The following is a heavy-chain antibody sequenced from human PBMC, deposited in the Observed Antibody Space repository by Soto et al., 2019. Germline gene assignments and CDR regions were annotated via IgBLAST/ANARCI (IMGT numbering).Heavy chain of an antibody. Sequence: PGGSLRLSCAASGFTFSSFAMHWVRQAPGKGLEWVAIISHDGSNNYYADSVKGRFTISRDNSKNTLYLQMNSLRADDTAVYYCARDSPALFGVVISKNEFDYWGQGTLVTVSS. CDR1: GFTFSSFA. D-gene: IGHD3-3*01. CDR2: ISHDGSNN. V-gene: IGHV3-30-3*01. J-gene: IGHJ4*02. CDR3: ARDSPALFGVVISKNEFDY.